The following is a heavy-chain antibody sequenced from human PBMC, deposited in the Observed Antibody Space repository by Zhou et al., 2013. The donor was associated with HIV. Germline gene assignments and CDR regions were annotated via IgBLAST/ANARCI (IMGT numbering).Heavy chain of an antibody. Sequence: QVQLVQSGAEVKRPGASVKVSCKASGDTFSRYAITWVRQAPGQGLEWMGGIIPIFGTTNYAQKFQGRVTITADESTRTGYMELRRLRSDDTAVYFCVRDAVGGRPVDYWGQGTLVTVSS. V-gene: IGHV1-69*13. CDR1: GDTFSRYA. CDR3: VRDAVGGRPVDY. J-gene: IGHJ4*02. CDR2: IIPIFGTT. D-gene: IGHD3-3*01.